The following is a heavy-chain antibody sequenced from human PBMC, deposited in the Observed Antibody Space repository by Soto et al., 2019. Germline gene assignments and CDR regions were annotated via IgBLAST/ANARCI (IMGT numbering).Heavy chain of an antibody. J-gene: IGHJ5*02. CDR1: GYTFTSYA. Sequence: ASVKVSCKASGYTFTSYAMHWVRQAPGQRLELMGWINAGNGNTKYSQKFQGRVTITRDTSASTAYMELSSLRSEDTAVYYCARDFVVVVDRYNWFDPWGQGTLVTVSS. CDR2: INAGNGNT. CDR3: ARDFVVVVDRYNWFDP. D-gene: IGHD2-15*01. V-gene: IGHV1-3*01.